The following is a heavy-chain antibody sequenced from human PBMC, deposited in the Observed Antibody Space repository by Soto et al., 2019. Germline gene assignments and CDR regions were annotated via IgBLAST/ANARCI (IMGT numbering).Heavy chain of an antibody. CDR1: GFTFRSYG. CDR2: ISYDGSNK. D-gene: IGHD2-21*02. V-gene: IGHV3-30*18. Sequence: PGGSLRLSCAASGFTFRSYGMHWVRQAPGKGLEWVAVISYDGSNKYYADSVKGRFTISRDNSKNTLYLQMNSLRAEDTAVYYCAKWVVGNLYCGGDCYSLDYWGQGTLVTVSS. J-gene: IGHJ4*02. CDR3: AKWVVGNLYCGGDCYSLDY.